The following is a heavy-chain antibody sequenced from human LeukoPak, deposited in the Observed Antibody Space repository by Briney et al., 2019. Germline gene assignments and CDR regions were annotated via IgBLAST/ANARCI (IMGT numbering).Heavy chain of an antibody. D-gene: IGHD3-16*01. V-gene: IGHV3-30*02. CDR2: IQYDGSNE. CDR3: ARETGGWDAFDI. J-gene: IGHJ3*02. Sequence: GGSLRLSCAASGFTFSSYAMHWVRQAPGKGLEWVAYIQYDGSNEQYADSVKGRFSISRDNSKNTVYLQMNSLTADDTAIYYCARETGGWDAFDIWGQGTMVAVSS. CDR1: GFTFSSYA.